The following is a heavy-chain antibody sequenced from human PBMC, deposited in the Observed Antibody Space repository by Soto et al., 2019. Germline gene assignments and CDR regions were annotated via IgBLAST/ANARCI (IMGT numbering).Heavy chain of an antibody. D-gene: IGHD2-15*01. Sequence: SETLSLTCAVSGGSVNRGGYSWSWIRQTPGKGLEWLAYIYRTGHTIYNPSLNSRATISLDEPNNQFSLHLTSVTAADTAVYYGARSIVTPSAMFDHWGQGLRVTVSS. CDR1: GGSVNRGGYS. CDR2: IYRTGHT. V-gene: IGHV4-30-2*01. J-gene: IGHJ5*02. CDR3: ARSIVTPSAMFDH.